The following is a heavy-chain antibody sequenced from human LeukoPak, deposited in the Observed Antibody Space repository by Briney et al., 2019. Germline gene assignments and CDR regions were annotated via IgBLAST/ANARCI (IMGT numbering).Heavy chain of an antibody. J-gene: IGHJ4*02. D-gene: IGHD6-19*01. Sequence: PGGSLRLSCAASGFTFSNYWIHWVRQAPGKGPVWVSHINSDGSGTSYADSVKGRFTVSRDNAKNTLYLQMNSLRVEDTAVYYCARGTSVADSDYWGQGTLVTVSS. CDR3: ARGTSVADSDY. CDR2: INSDGSGT. CDR1: GFTFSNYW. V-gene: IGHV3-74*01.